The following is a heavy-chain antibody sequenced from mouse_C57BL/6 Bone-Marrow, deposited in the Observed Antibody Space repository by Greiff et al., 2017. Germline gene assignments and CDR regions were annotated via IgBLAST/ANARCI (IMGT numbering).Heavy chain of an antibody. D-gene: IGHD2-2*01. V-gene: IGHV1-64*01. J-gene: IGHJ2*01. CDR1: GYTFTSYW. CDR3: ARGTMVTDY. Sequence: QVQLKESGAELVKPGASVKLSCKASGYTFTSYWMHWVKQRPGQGLEWIGMIHPNSGSTNYNEKFKSKATLTVDKSSSTAYMQLSSLTSEDSAVYYCARGTMVTDYWGQGTTLTVSS. CDR2: IHPNSGST.